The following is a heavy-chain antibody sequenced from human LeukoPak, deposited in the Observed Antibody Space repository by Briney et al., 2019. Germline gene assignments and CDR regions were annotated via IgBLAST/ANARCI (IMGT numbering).Heavy chain of an antibody. CDR3: ARAPKRYCGGDCYSLHYYGMDV. V-gene: IGHV4-39*01. CDR2: IYYSGST. D-gene: IGHD2-21*02. Sequence: SETLSLTCTVSGGSISSSSYYWGWIRQPPGKGLEWIGSIYYSGSTYYNPSLKSRVTISVDTSKNQFSLKLSSVTAADTAVYYCARAPKRYCGGDCYSLHYYGMDVWGQGTTVTVSS. J-gene: IGHJ6*02. CDR1: GGSISSSSYY.